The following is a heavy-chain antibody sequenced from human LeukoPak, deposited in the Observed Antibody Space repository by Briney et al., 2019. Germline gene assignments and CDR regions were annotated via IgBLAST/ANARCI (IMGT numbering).Heavy chain of an antibody. CDR1: GFPFSTHG. V-gene: IGHV3-30*02. CDR3: VTGGGYYYDH. J-gene: IGHJ4*02. Sequence: GGSLRLSCAASGFPFSTHGLHWVRQAPGKGLEWVAVTHADAIHGDNKYYADSVKGRFTISRDNSKNTFYLQMDSLRAEDTAVYFCVTGGGYYYDHWGQGTLVIVSS. D-gene: IGHD3-22*01. CDR2: THADAIHGDNK.